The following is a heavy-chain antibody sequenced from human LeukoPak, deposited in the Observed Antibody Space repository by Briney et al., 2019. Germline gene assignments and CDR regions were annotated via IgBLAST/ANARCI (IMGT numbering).Heavy chain of an antibody. J-gene: IGHJ4*02. CDR3: AKDRLAYSYAQPFDY. D-gene: IGHD3-16*01. CDR2: ITGSGGST. CDR1: GFTFISYG. V-gene: IGHV3-23*01. Sequence: GGTLRLSCAASGFTFISYGMSWVRQAPGKGLEWVSGITGSGGSTYYADSVKGRFTISRDNSKNTLYLQMNSLRAEDTAVYYCAKDRLAYSYAQPFDYWGQGTLVTVSS.